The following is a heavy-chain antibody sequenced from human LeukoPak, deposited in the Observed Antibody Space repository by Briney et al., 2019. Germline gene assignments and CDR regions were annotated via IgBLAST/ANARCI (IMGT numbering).Heavy chain of an antibody. V-gene: IGHV3-74*01. CDR3: ARIAAHSSSWYDGGY. Sequence: PGGSLRLSCAASGFTLSSYWMHWVRQAPGMGLVWVSRINSDGSSTTYADSVKGRFTISRDNAKNTLYLQMNSLRAEDTGVYYCARIAAHSSSWYDGGYWGQGTLVTVSS. J-gene: IGHJ4*02. D-gene: IGHD6-13*01. CDR1: GFTLSSYW. CDR2: INSDGSST.